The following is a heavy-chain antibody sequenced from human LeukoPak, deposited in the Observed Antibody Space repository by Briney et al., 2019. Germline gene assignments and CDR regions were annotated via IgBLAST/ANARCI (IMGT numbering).Heavy chain of an antibody. J-gene: IGHJ4*02. CDR2: IYTSGST. Sequence: TPSQTLSLTCTVSGGSISSGSYCWSWIRQPAGKGLEWIGRIYTSGSTNYNPSLKSRVTISVDTSKNQFSLKLSPVTAADTAVYYCAREAGYYYDSSGRRSDYWGQGTLVTVSS. CDR3: AREAGYYYDSSGRRSDY. V-gene: IGHV4-61*02. CDR1: GGSISSGSYC. D-gene: IGHD3-22*01.